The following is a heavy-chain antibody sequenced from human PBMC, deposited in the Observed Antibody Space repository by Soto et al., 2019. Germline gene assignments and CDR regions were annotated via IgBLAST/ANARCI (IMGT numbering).Heavy chain of an antibody. CDR3: ARALYGSAGSCYPLRGMDV. CDR1: GGSFSGYY. Sequence: SETLSLTCAVYGGSFSGYYWSWVRQPPGKGLEWIGEINHSGSTNYNPSLKSRVTISVDTSKNQFSLKLSSVTAADTAVYYCARALYGSAGSCYPLRGMDVWGQGTTGNVSS. J-gene: IGHJ6*01. D-gene: IGHD2-15*01. V-gene: IGHV4-34*01. CDR2: INHSGST.